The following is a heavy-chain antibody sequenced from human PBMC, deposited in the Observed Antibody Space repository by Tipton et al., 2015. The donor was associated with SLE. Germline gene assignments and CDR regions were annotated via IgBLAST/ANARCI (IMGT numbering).Heavy chain of an antibody. CDR2: IYYTGTTT. CDR1: GGSVSSSSKY. D-gene: IGHD5-18*01. J-gene: IGHJ5*01. V-gene: IGHV4-39*07. Sequence: TLSLTCTVSGGSVSSSSKYWAWIRQPPGKGLEWIGSIYYTGTTTYYKSFLKSRVTMSVDTSKNQFSLRLTSVIAADTAVYYCARLQGYSYVLNWFDPRGQGTLISVSS. CDR3: ARLQGYSYVLNWFDP.